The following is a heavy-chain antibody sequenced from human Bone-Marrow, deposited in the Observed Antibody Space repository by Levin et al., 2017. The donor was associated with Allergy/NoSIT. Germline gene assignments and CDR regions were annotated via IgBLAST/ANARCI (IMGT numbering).Heavy chain of an antibody. CDR2: ISGSGGST. CDR3: AKDMGLEWLPFDY. V-gene: IGHV3-23*01. CDR1: GFTFSSYA. D-gene: IGHD3-3*01. Sequence: RPGGSLRLSCAASGFTFSSYAMSWVRQAPGKGLEWVSAISGSGGSTYYADSVKGRFTISRDNSKNTLYLQMNSLRAEDTAVYYCAKDMGLEWLPFDYWGQGTLVTVSS. J-gene: IGHJ4*02.